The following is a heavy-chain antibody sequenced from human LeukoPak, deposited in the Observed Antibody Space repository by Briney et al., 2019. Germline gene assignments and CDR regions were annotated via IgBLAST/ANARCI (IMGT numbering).Heavy chain of an antibody. D-gene: IGHD4-17*01. Sequence: PGGSLRLSCAASGFPFSTYAMSWVRHAPGKGLEWVSSIRASDGATYYADSVKGRFAISRDNSKNTLYLQMNSLRAEDTAVYYCAKDVYGDYGGPDYWGQGTLVTVSS. V-gene: IGHV3-23*01. CDR1: GFPFSTYA. CDR2: IRASDGAT. J-gene: IGHJ4*02. CDR3: AKDVYGDYGGPDY.